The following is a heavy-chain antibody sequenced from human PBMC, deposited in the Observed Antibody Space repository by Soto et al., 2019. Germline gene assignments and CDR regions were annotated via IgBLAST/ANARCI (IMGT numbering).Heavy chain of an antibody. CDR3: ANDFFTWIQLSWYQRLTVAGNYYYYGMDV. Sequence: SLRLSCAASGFTFSSYGMHWVRQAPGKGLEWVAVISYDGSNKYYADSVKGRFTISRDNSKNTRYLQMNSLRAEDTAVYYCANDFFTWIQLSWYQRLTVAGNYYYYGMDVWGQGTTVTVAS. CDR1: GFTFSSYG. V-gene: IGHV3-30*18. D-gene: IGHD5-18*01. J-gene: IGHJ6*02. CDR2: ISYDGSNK.